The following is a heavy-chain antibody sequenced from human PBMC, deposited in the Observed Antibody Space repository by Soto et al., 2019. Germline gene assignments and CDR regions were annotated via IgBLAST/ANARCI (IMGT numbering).Heavy chain of an antibody. V-gene: IGHV3-15*01. D-gene: IGHD3-10*01. CDR1: GFTFSSYS. CDR2: IRGRTDGGTT. CDR3: TTRSYSNSGSYYTHH. Sequence: PGGSLRLSCAASGFTFSSYSMNWVRQAPGKGLEWVGRIRGRTDGGTTDYAAPVKGRFSISRDDSKNTLYLQMNSLKTEDTAVYYCTTRSYSNSGSYYTHHWGQGTLVTVSS. J-gene: IGHJ5*02.